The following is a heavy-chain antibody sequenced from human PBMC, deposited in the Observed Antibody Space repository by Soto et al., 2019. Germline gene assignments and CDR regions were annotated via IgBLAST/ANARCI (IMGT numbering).Heavy chain of an antibody. D-gene: IGHD5-12*01. CDR2: ISDTGGYT. V-gene: IGHV3-64*04. CDR1: GLTFISFA. J-gene: IGHJ4*02. CDR3: ARENSGYYYFDY. Sequence: PGGSLRLSCSASGLTFISFAMHWVRQAPGKGLEYISSISDTGGYTPYADSVKGRFTISRDNSKNTLYLQMSSLRSEDTAVYYCARENSGYYYFDYWGQGTLVTVSS.